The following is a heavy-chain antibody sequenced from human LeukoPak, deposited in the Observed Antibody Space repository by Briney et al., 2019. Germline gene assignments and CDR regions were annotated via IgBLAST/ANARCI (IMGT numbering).Heavy chain of an antibody. J-gene: IGHJ4*02. CDR2: INPNSGGT. Sequence: ASVKVSCKASGYTFTGYYMHWVRQAPGQGLEWMGWINPNSGGTNYAQKFQGRVTMTRDTSISTAYMELSRLRSDDTAVYYCAKSGYLGIGYYFDYWGQGTLVTVSS. V-gene: IGHV1-2*02. CDR3: AKSGYLGIGYYFDY. CDR1: GYTFTGYY. D-gene: IGHD7-27*01.